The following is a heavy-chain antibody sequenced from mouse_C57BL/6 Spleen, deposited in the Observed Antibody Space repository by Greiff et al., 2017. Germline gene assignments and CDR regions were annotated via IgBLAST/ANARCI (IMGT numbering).Heavy chain of an antibody. J-gene: IGHJ3*01. CDR3: ARDRANWDWFAY. Sequence: DVMLVESGGGLVKPGGSLKLSCAASGFTFSSYAMSWVRQTPEKRLEWVATISDGGSYTYYPDNVKGRFTISRDNAKNNLYLQMSHLKSEDTAMYYCARDRANWDWFAYWGQGTLVTVSA. CDR2: ISDGGSYT. CDR1: GFTFSSYA. D-gene: IGHD4-1*01. V-gene: IGHV5-4*01.